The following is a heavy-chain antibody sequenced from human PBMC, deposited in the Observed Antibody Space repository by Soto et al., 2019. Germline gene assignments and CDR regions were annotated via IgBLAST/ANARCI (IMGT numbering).Heavy chain of an antibody. Sequence: EVQLVESGGGLVQPGGSLRLSCLASEFTFNTYWMNWVRQAPGKGLEWVANIKDDGSEKYYVDSVKGRFTISRDNAKNSLYLQMNSLRGEDTAVYYCARDWGTPGRGSAVGYYSHYGMDVWGQGTTVTVSS. J-gene: IGHJ6*02. CDR3: ARDWGTPGRGSAVGYYSHYGMDV. CDR2: IKDDGSEK. V-gene: IGHV3-7*05. CDR1: EFTFNTYW. D-gene: IGHD6-13*01.